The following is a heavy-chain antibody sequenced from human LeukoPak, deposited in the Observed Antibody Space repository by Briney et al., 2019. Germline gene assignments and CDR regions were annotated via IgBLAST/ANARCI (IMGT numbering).Heavy chain of an antibody. D-gene: IGHD5-12*01. Sequence: PGRSLRLSCAASGFTFDDYAMHWVRQAPGKGLEWVSGISWNSGSIGYADSVKGRFTISRDNAKNSLYLQMNSLRAEDTALYYCAKDIIWGSRLGDPSGFDYWGQGTLVTVSS. CDR3: AKDIIWGSRLGDPSGFDY. CDR1: GFTFDDYA. J-gene: IGHJ4*02. V-gene: IGHV3-9*01. CDR2: ISWNSGSI.